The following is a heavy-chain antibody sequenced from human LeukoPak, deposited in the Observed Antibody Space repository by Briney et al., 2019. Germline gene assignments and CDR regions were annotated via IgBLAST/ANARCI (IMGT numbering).Heavy chain of an antibody. V-gene: IGHV1-2*02. CDR2: INPNSGGT. CDR3: ARDGPPRITMVRGERFVP. Sequence: ASVKVSCKASGYTFTGYYMHWVRQAPGQGLEWMGWINPNSGGTNYAQKFQGRVTMTRDTSISTAYMELSRLRSDDTAVYYCARDGPPRITMVRGERFVPWGQGTLVTVSS. CDR1: GYTFTGYY. D-gene: IGHD3-10*01. J-gene: IGHJ5*02.